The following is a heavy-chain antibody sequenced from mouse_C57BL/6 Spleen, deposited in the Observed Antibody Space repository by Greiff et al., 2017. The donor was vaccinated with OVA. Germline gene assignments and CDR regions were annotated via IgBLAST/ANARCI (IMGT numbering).Heavy chain of an antibody. Sequence: DVKLVESGGGLVKPGGSLKLSCAASGFTFSSYAMSWVRQTPEKRLEWVATISDGGSYTYYPDNVKGRFTISRDNAKNNLYLQMSHLKSEDTAMYYCARGGITGSYYYAMDYWGQGTSVTVSS. V-gene: IGHV5-4*03. CDR1: GFTFSSYA. CDR2: ISDGGSYT. CDR3: ARGGITGSYYYAMDY. J-gene: IGHJ4*01. D-gene: IGHD2-4*01.